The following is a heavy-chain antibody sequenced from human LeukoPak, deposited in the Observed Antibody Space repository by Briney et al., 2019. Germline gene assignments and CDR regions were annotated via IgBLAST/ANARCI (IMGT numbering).Heavy chain of an antibody. CDR1: GYTFTGYY. D-gene: IGHD2-21*02. CDR2: INPNSGGT. Sequence: ASVKVSCKASGYTFTGYYMHWVRQAPGQGLEWMGWINPNSGGTNYAQKFQGRVTMTRDTSISTAYMGLSRLRSDDTAVYYCAREGVLAYCGGDCYSGAYWFDPWGQGTLVTVSS. V-gene: IGHV1-2*02. CDR3: AREGVLAYCGGDCYSGAYWFDP. J-gene: IGHJ5*02.